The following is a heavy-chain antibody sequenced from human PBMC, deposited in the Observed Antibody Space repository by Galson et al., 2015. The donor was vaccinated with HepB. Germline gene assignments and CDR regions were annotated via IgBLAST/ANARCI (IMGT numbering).Heavy chain of an antibody. V-gene: IGHV3-15*07. CDR2: IKSKTDGGTT. D-gene: IGHD6-13*01. J-gene: IGHJ6*02. Sequence: SLRLSCAASGFTFSNAWMNWVRQAPGKGLEWVGRIKSKTDGGTTDYAAPVKGRFTISRDDSKNTLYLQMNSLKTEDTAVYYCTTDSSSWYYYYYGMDVWGQETTVTVSS. CDR1: GFTFSNAW. CDR3: TTDSSSWYYYYYGMDV.